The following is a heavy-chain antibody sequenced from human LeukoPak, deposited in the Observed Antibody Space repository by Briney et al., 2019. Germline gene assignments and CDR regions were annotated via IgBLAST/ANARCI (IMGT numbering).Heavy chain of an antibody. V-gene: IGHV1-24*01. CDR1: GYTLTELS. J-gene: IGHJ3*02. D-gene: IGHD3-9*01. CDR3: ARDVGVLRYFDWSDAFDI. Sequence: ASVKVSCKVSGYTLTELSMHWVRQAPGKGLEWMGGFDPEDGETNYAQKFQGRVTITADKSTSTAYMELRSLRSDDTAVYYCARDVGVLRYFDWSDAFDIWGQGTMVTVSS. CDR2: FDPEDGET.